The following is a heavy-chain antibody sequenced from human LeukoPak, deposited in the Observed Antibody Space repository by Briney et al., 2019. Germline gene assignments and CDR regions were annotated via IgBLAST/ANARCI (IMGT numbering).Heavy chain of an antibody. J-gene: IGHJ5*02. CDR1: EYTFTGYY. D-gene: IGHD2-15*01. Sequence: ASVKVSCKASEYTFTGYYMHWVRQAPGQGPEWMGWINPNSGGTNYAQKFQGRVTMTRDTSISTAYMELSRLRSDDTAVYYCAREGALGYCSGGSCGRPRPRGNNWFDPWGQGTLVTVSS. V-gene: IGHV1-2*02. CDR2: INPNSGGT. CDR3: AREGALGYCSGGSCGRPRPRGNNWFDP.